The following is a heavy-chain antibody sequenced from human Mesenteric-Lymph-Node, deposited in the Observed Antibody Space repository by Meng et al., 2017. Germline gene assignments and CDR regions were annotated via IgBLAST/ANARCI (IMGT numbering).Heavy chain of an antibody. CDR1: GFTFSSYA. Sequence: GESLKISCAASGFTFSSYAMHWVRQAPGKGLEWVAVISYDGSNKYYADSVKGRFTISRDNSKNTLYLQMNSLRAEDTAVYYCARGSGNIVVVTATLGYWGQGTLVTVSS. J-gene: IGHJ4*02. CDR3: ARGSGNIVVVTATLGY. CDR2: ISYDGSNK. D-gene: IGHD2-21*02. V-gene: IGHV3-30*01.